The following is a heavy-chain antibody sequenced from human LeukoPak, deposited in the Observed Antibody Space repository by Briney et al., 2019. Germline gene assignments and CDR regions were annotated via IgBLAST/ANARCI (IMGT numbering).Heavy chain of an antibody. J-gene: IGHJ4*02. CDR2: INHSGST. CDR3: ARGNHLSGWYPYYFDY. D-gene: IGHD6-19*01. Sequence: SETLSLTCAVYGGSFSGYYWSWIRQPPGKGLEWIGEINHSGSTNYNPSLKSRVTISVDTSKNQFSLKLSSVTAADTAVYYCARGNHLSGWYPYYFDYWGQGTLVTVSS. V-gene: IGHV4-34*01. CDR1: GGSFSGYY.